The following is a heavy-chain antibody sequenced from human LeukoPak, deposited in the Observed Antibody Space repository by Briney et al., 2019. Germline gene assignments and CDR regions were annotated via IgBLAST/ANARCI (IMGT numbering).Heavy chain of an antibody. CDR1: GYRFNTYW. Sequence: NHGGSLQISCKGSGYRFNTYWIGWVRQMPGKGLEWMGIIYPGDSDTRYSPSFQDQVTISADKSISTAYLQWSSLKASDTAMYYCARQVVTADGYYYGMDVWGQGTTVTVSS. V-gene: IGHV5-51*01. CDR2: IYPGDSDT. CDR3: ARQVVTADGYYYGMDV. D-gene: IGHD2-21*02. J-gene: IGHJ6*02.